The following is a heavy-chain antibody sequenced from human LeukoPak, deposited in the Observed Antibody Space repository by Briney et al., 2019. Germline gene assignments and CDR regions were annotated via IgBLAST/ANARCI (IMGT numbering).Heavy chain of an antibody. D-gene: IGHD1-26*01. Sequence: GESLKISCKASGYTFTGYYMHWVRQAPGQGLEWMGWINPNSGGTNYAQKFQGRVTMTRDTSISTAYMELSRLRSDDTAVYYCARNSGWDTNFDYWGQGTLITVSS. CDR2: INPNSGGT. J-gene: IGHJ4*02. CDR3: ARNSGWDTNFDY. V-gene: IGHV1-2*02. CDR1: GYTFTGYY.